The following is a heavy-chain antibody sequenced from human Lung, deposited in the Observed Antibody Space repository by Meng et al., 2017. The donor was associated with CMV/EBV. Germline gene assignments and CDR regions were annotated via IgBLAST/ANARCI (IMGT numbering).Heavy chain of an antibody. CDR2: IYSDGSST. V-gene: IGHV3-23*03. J-gene: IGHJ4*02. CDR3: AKGDDSGRSHFDD. Sequence: SCAASGFSFNDYGVHWVRQAPGKGLEWVSVIYSDGSSTYYADSVKGRFTISRDNSKNTLDLQMNSLRAEDTAVYYCAKGDDSGRSHFDDWGKGTLVTVSS. CDR1: GFSFNDYG. D-gene: IGHD3-22*01.